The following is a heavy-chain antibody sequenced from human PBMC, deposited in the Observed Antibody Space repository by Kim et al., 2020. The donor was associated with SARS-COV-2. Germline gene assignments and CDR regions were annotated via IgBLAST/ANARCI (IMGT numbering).Heavy chain of an antibody. CDR3: TTESSYYDIMTGYSAYFDY. J-gene: IGHJ4*02. D-gene: IGHD3-9*01. V-gene: IGHV3-15*01. Sequence: GRFTISRDDSKKTLYLQMNSLKTEDTAVYYCTTESSYYDIMTGYSAYFDYWGQGTLVTVSS.